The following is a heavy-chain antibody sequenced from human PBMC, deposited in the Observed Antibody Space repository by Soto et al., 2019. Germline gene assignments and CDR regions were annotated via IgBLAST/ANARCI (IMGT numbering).Heavy chain of an antibody. D-gene: IGHD2-8*01. CDR1: RGTFRTAA. V-gene: IGHV1-69*12. CDR2: IMPVFRTP. J-gene: IGHJ6*02. CDR3: ARDNDRPQLGGNYYYILDV. Sequence: QVQLEQSGAEVKKPGSSLKVSCKASRGTFRTAAISWVRQAPGQGLEWMGGIMPVFRTPDYAQKFQGRVTITADESTNTAYMELSGLRSDYTAVYYCARDNDRPQLGGNYYYILDVWGQGTTITVSS.